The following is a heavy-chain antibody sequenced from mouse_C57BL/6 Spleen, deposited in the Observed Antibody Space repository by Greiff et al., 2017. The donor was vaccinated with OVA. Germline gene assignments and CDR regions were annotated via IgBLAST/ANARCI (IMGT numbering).Heavy chain of an antibody. CDR2: INPNNGGT. CDR1: GYTFTDYY. J-gene: IGHJ2*01. Sequence: EVQLQQSGPELVKPGASVKISCKASGYTFTDYYMNWVKQSHGKSLEWIGDINPNNGGTSYNQKFKGKATLTVDKSSSTAYMELRSLTSEDSAVYYCASYSYYSNHDLFDYWGQGTTLTVSS. CDR3: ASYSYYSNHDLFDY. D-gene: IGHD2-5*01. V-gene: IGHV1-26*01.